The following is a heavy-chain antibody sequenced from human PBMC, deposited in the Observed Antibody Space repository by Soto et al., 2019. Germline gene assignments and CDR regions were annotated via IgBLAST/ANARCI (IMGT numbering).Heavy chain of an antibody. CDR1: GFTFSSYG. CDR2: TSYDGSNK. J-gene: IGHJ6*02. V-gene: IGHV3-30*18. D-gene: IGHD2-15*01. CDR3: AKDPKPRYCSGGSCYAYYYGMDV. Sequence: GGSLRLSCAASGFTFSSYGMHWVRQAPGKGLEWVAVTSYDGSNKYYADSVKGRFTISRDNSKNTLYLQMNSLRAEDTAVYYCAKDPKPRYCSGGSCYAYYYGMDVWGQGTTVTVSS.